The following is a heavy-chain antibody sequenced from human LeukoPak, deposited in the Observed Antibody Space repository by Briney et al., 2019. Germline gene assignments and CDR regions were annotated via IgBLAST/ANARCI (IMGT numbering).Heavy chain of an antibody. CDR1: GYTFTSYG. D-gene: IGHD2-15*01. V-gene: IGHV1-18*01. CDR3: ASATLRCSGGSCYEMDV. J-gene: IGHJ6*04. CDR2: ISVYNGNT. Sequence: ASVKVSCKASGYTFTSYGISWVRQAPGQGLEWMGWISVYNGNTNYAQKLRGRVTMTTDTSTSTAYMEPRSLRSDDTAVYYCASATLRCSGGSCYEMDVWGKGTTVTVSS.